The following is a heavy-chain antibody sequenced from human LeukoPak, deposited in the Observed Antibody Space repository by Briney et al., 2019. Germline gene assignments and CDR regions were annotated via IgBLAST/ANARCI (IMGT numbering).Heavy chain of an antibody. V-gene: IGHV3-23*01. CDR2: ISGSGGST. J-gene: IGHJ4*02. CDR3: AKERVDWRYFDY. CDR1: GFTFSSYA. D-gene: IGHD3-9*01. Sequence: GGSLRLSCAASGFTFSSYAMSWVRQAPGKGLEWVSAISGSGGSTYCADSVKGRFTISRDNAKKSLYLQMNSLRAEDTAVYYCAKERVDWRYFDYWGQGTLVTVSS.